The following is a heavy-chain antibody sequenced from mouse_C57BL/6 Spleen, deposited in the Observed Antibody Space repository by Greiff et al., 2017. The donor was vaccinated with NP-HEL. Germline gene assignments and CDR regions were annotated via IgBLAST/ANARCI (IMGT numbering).Heavy chain of an antibody. J-gene: IGHJ3*01. D-gene: IGHD1-1*01. CDR2: IDPENGDT. CDR3: TTDYYGSSQAWFAY. CDR1: GFNIKDDY. Sequence: VQLQQSGAELVRPGASVKLSCTASGFNIKDDYMHWVKQRPEQGLEWIGWIDPENGDTEYASKFQGKATITADTSSNTAYLQLSSLTSEDTAVYYCTTDYYGSSQAWFAYWGQGTLVTVSA. V-gene: IGHV14-4*01.